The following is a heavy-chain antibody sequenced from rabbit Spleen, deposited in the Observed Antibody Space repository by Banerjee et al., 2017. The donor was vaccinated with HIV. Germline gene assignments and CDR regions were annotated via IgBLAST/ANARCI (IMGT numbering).Heavy chain of an antibody. V-gene: IGHV1S40*01. J-gene: IGHJ6*01. CDR2: IAGSSSGFT. Sequence: QSLEESGGGLVQPEGSLALTCKASGFSFSSSDYICWVRQAPGKGLEWISCIAGSSSGFTYSATWAKGRFTISKTSSTTVTLQMTSLTAADTATYFCTRVSETSGWGEDLWGPGTLVPVS. CDR3: TRVSETSGWGEDL. D-gene: IGHD4-1*01. CDR1: GFSFSSSDY.